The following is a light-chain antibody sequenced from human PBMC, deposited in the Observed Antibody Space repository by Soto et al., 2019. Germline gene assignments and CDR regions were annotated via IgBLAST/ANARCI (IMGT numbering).Light chain of an antibody. Sequence: IQLTQSPSSLSASVGDRVTITCRASQGISSALAWYQQKPGKAPKLLIYDASSLESGVPSRFSGSGSGTDFTLTISSLQPEDFATYYCQQFNSYPLMYTFGQGTKLEIK. CDR2: DAS. CDR3: QQFNSYPLMYT. J-gene: IGKJ2*01. CDR1: QGISSA. V-gene: IGKV1-13*02.